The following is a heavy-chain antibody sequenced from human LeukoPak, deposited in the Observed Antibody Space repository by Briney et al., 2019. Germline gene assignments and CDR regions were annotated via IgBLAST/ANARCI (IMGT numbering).Heavy chain of an antibody. CDR3: ARVLSWSAPDF. Sequence: SETLSLTCTVSGYSISSGYYWGWIRQPPGKGLEWIGSIYHSGSTYYSPSLKSRVSISIDTSKNQFSLNLSSVTAADTAIYSCARVLSWSAPDFWGQGTLVTVSS. CDR1: GYSISSGYY. CDR2: IYHSGST. V-gene: IGHV4-38-2*02. D-gene: IGHD3-3*01. J-gene: IGHJ4*02.